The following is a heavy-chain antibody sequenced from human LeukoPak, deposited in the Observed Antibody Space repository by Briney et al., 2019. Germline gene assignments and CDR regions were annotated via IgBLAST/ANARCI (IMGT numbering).Heavy chain of an antibody. V-gene: IGHV3-43*01. CDR3: VKDGLQYCTSTSCYEFQS. CDR2: ITWNGGGT. Sequence: GGSLRLSCAASGFSFDEYSMHWVRQAPGKGLEWVSLITWNGGGTSYADSVKGRFTISRDNKKSSLFLHMHSLSTEDTAFYFCVKDGLQYCTSTSCYEFQSWGQGTLVTVSS. CDR1: GFSFDEYS. J-gene: IGHJ4*02. D-gene: IGHD2-2*01.